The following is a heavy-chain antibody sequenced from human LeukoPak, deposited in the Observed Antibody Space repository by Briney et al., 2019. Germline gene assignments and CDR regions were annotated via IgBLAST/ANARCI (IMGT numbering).Heavy chain of an antibody. CDR3: ARSFYYDTLTGYYFFDY. J-gene: IGHJ4*02. Sequence: PGGSLRLSCVASGFTFSSYSINWVCQAPGKGLEWVSYISSSSTTIYYADSVKGRFTITRDNAKNSLYLQMNSLRAEDTAVYYCARSFYYDTLTGYYFFDYWGQGTLVTVSS. CDR1: GFTFSSYS. CDR2: ISSSSTTI. V-gene: IGHV3-48*04. D-gene: IGHD3-9*01.